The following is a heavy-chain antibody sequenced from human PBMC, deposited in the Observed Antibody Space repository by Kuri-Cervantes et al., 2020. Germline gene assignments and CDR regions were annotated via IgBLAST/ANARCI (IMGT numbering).Heavy chain of an antibody. CDR1: GFTFNDYY. D-gene: IGHD3-22*01. J-gene: IGHJ4*02. CDR2: ISSRGYNI. Sequence: GESLKISCAASGFTFNDYYMNWVRQAPGKGLEWISYISSRGYNIHYADSVKGRFTISRDNAKNSLYLQMNSLRAEDTAVYYCSRARYDSSGYYFGPIDYWGQGTLVTVSS. CDR3: SRARYDSSGYYFGPIDY. V-gene: IGHV3-11*04.